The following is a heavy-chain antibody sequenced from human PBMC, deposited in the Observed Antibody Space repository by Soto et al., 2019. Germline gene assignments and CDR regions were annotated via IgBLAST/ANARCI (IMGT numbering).Heavy chain of an antibody. V-gene: IGHV1-2*02. CDR2: INPSNGDT. Sequence: GALVKVSCKASGYTFTGYYMHWVRQAPGQGLEWMGWINPSNGDTNYAQKFQGRVTMTRDTSINTAYMELSSLRSEDTAIYYCARGGSGYTWFNEFWGQGTWVTVSS. J-gene: IGHJ4*02. CDR1: GYTFTGYY. CDR3: ARGGSGYTWFNEF. D-gene: IGHD3-22*01.